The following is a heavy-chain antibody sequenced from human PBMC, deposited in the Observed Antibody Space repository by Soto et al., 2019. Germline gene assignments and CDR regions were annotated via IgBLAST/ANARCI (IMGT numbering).Heavy chain of an antibody. V-gene: IGHV5-51*01. CDR3: ARPAKTLADDFVL. Sequence: GESLKISCKGSGYTFTDYWIGWVRQLPGKVLEWMGIIYPGDSDTRYSPSFQGHVTITVDQSTNTAYLQWDTLRASDTAMCYCARPAKTLADDFVLWGQGCPVTVS. CDR1: GYTFTDYW. J-gene: IGHJ4*02. CDR2: IYPGDSDT.